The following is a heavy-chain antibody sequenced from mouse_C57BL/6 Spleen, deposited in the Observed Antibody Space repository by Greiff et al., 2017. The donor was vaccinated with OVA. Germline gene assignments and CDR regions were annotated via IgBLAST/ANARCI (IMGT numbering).Heavy chain of an antibody. CDR1: GYSFTDYN. D-gene: IGHD1-1*01. J-gene: IGHJ4*01. CDR2: INPNYGTT. CDR3: ARTYYGSSYYYYAMDY. V-gene: IGHV1-39*01. Sequence: EVQLQQSGPELVKPGASVKISCKASGYSFTDYNMNWVKQSNGKSLEWIGVINPNYGTTSYNQKFKGKATLTVDQSSSTAYMQLNSLTSEDSADYYGARTYYGSSYYYYAMDYWGQGTSVTVSS.